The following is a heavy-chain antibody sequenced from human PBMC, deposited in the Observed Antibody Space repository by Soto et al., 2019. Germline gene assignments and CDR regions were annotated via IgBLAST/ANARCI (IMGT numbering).Heavy chain of an antibody. J-gene: IGHJ6*02. V-gene: IGHV1-18*01. CDR1: GYTFSRYG. CDR2: ISGYNGDT. CDR3: AKNGQPPYYYYGMDV. D-gene: IGHD2-8*01. Sequence: QGQLVQSGPEVKKPGASVKVSWKTSGYTFSRYGISWVRQAPGQGVEWMGWISGYNGDTNYAQKVQGRVTMTIDTSTYTAYMELRSLTSDDTAIYYCAKNGQPPYYYYGMDVWGQGTTVTVSS.